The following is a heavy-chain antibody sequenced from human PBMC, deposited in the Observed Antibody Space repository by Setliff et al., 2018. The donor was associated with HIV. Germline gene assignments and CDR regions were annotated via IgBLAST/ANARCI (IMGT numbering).Heavy chain of an antibody. CDR3: ARGGSWLKFDN. D-gene: IGHD3-22*01. CDR1: GGSISSYY. J-gene: IGHJ4*02. CDR2: VYTSETT. V-gene: IGHV4-4*08. Sequence: KPSETLSLTCTVSGGSISSYYWSWIRQPPGKGLEWIGYVYTSETTNYNPSLKGRVTVSVDMSKNQFSLELSSVTAADTAVYYCARGGSWLKFDNWGQGTLVTVSS.